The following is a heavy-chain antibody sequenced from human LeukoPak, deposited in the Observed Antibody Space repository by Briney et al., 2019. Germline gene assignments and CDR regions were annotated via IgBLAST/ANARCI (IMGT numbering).Heavy chain of an antibody. CDR1: GFTFSSYG. V-gene: IGHV3-30*03. J-gene: IGHJ4*02. CDR3: ARDLSGRYACDY. D-gene: IGHD3-16*01. CDR2: ISYDGSNK. Sequence: GGSLRLSCAGCGFTFSSYGMHWVRQAPGKGLEWVAVISYDGSNKYYAGSVKGRFTISRDNSKDTQYLQMSSLRTEDTAVYYCARDLSGRYACDYWGQGTLVTVSS.